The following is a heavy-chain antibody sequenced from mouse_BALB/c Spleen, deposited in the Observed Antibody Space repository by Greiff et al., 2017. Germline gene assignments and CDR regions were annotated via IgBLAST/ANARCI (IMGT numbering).Heavy chain of an antibody. D-gene: IGHD1-1*01. V-gene: IGHV5-17*02. CDR2: ISSGSSTI. CDR1: GFTFSSFG. Sequence: EVKLVESGGGLVQPGGSRKLSCAASGFTFSSFGMHWVRQAPEKGLEWVAYISSGSSTIYYADTVKGRFTISRDNPKNTLFLQMTSLRSEDTAMYYCARPDGSSRYWYFDVWGAGTTVTVSS. J-gene: IGHJ1*01. CDR3: ARPDGSSRYWYFDV.